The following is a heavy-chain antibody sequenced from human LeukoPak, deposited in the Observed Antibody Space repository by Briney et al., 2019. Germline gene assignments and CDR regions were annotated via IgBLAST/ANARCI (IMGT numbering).Heavy chain of an antibody. CDR2: IYSGGST. V-gene: IGHV3-53*05. D-gene: IGHD3-22*01. CDR1: GFTVSSNY. J-gene: IGHJ4*02. CDR3: ASSYYYDSSGYGPDY. Sequence: GGSLRLSCAASGFTVSSNYMSWVRQAPGKGLEWVSVIYSGGSTYYADSVKGRFTISRDNSKNTLYLQMNSLRAEDTAVYYCASSYYYDSSGYGPDYWGQGTLVTVSS.